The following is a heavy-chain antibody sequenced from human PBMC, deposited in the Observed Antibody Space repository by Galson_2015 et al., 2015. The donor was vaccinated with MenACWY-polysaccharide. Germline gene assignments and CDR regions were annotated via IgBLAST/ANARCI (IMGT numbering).Heavy chain of an antibody. CDR3: ARTYSSSWRKCFDY. D-gene: IGHD6-13*01. J-gene: IGHJ4*02. V-gene: IGHV2-5*01. Sequence: PALVKPTQTLTLTCTFSGFSLSTSGVGVGWIRQPPGKALEWLALIYWNDDKRYSPSLKSRLTITKDTSKNQVVLTMTNMDPVDTATYYCARTYSSSWRKCFDYWGQGTLVTVSS. CDR2: IYWNDDK. CDR1: GFSLSTSGVG.